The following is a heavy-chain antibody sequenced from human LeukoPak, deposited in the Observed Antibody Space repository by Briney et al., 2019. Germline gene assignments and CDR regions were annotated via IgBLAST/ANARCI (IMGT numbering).Heavy chain of an antibody. J-gene: IGHJ4*02. CDR2: ISSSGSTI. D-gene: IGHD1-26*01. CDR1: GYIFSNYE. V-gene: IGHV3-48*03. CDR3: AREYSGSFDY. Sequence: GGSLTLSCPASGYIFSNYEMNWVRQAPGKGLEWVSYISSSGSTIYYGDSVKGRFTISRDNAKNSLYLQMNSPRAEDTAVYYCAREYSGSFDYWGQGTLVTVSS.